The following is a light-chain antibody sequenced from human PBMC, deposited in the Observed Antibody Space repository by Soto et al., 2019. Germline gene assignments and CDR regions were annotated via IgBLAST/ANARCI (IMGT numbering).Light chain of an antibody. Sequence: EIVLKQSPGTLSLSPGERATLSCRASQSVSSSYLAWYQQKPGQAPRLLIYGASSRATGIPARFSGSGSGTEFTLTISSLQSEDFAVYFCQQYNIWPQTFGQGTKVDTK. J-gene: IGKJ1*01. CDR1: QSVSSSY. V-gene: IGKV3-15*01. CDR3: QQYNIWPQT. CDR2: GAS.